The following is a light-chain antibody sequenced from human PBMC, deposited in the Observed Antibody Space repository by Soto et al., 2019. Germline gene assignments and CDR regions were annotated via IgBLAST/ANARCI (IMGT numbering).Light chain of an antibody. Sequence: SALTQPASVSGSHGQSITISCTGTSSDVSGYNYVSWYQHHPGKAPKLIIYDVSNRPSGVSIRFSGSKSDNTASLTISGLQPEDEADYHCSSYTTSNTRQIVFGTGTRSPS. CDR1: SSDVSGYNY. CDR2: DVS. J-gene: IGLJ1*01. V-gene: IGLV2-14*03. CDR3: SSYTTSNTRQIV.